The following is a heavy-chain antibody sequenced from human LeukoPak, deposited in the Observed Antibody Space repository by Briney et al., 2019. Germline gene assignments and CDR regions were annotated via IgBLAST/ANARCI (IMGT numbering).Heavy chain of an antibody. CDR1: GITISSAW. V-gene: IGHV3-15*01. J-gene: IGHJ4*02. CDR2: IKSESAGGTT. Sequence: PGGSPRLSCEASGITISSAWMSWVRQAPGKGLEWVARIKSESAGGTTDHAAPVKGRFTISRDDSKNTLYLQMDSLIIEDTGVYYCTTPPDWGQGTLVTVSS. CDR3: TTPPD.